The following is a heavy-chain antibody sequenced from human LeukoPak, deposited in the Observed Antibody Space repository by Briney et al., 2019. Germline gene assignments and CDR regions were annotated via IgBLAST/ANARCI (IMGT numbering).Heavy chain of an antibody. D-gene: IGHD6-13*01. CDR3: ARDVYSWYPLFGYY. V-gene: IGHV3-7*01. CDR1: GFTFSSYA. CDR2: IKQDGSEK. J-gene: IGHJ4*02. Sequence: GGSLRLSCAASGFTFSSYAMSWVRQAPGKGLEWVANIKQDGSEKYYVDSVKGRFTISRDNAKNSLYLQMNSLRAEDTAVYYCARDVYSWYPLFGYYWGQGTLVTVSS.